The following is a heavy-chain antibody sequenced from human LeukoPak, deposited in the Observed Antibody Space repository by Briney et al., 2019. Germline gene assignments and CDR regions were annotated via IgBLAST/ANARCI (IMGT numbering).Heavy chain of an antibody. CDR2: ISASGVNT. CDR1: EFTFNTYD. D-gene: IGHD1-26*01. V-gene: IGHV3-23*01. CDR3: ARDSALYLFDY. Sequence: GGSLRLSCAASEFTFNTYDMNWVRQAPGKGLEWVSAISASGVNTYYADSVKGRFTISRDNSKNTLYLQMNSLRAEDTAVYYCARDSALYLFDYWGQGTLVTVSS. J-gene: IGHJ4*02.